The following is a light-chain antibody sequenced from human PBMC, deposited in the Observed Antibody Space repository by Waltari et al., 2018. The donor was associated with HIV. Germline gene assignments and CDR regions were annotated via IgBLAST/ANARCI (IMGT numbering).Light chain of an antibody. CDR2: HAS. Sequence: EIVLTQSPATLSLSPGERATLSCRASQSISFFLAWYQQKPGQAPSLLIYHASNRATGIPARFSGKGSGTDFTLTINGLTPEDVAVYYCQQRSNWPPKYTFGQGTKLEIK. CDR1: QSISFF. V-gene: IGKV3-11*01. CDR3: QQRSNWPPKYT. J-gene: IGKJ2*01.